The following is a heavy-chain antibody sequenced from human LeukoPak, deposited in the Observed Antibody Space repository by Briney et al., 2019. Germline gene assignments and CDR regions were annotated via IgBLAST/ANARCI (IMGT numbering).Heavy chain of an antibody. D-gene: IGHD2-2*01. Sequence: SQTLSLTCTVSGGSISSGDYYWSWIRQPPGKGLEWIGYIYYSGSTYYNPSLKSRVTISVDTSKNQFSLKLSSVTAADTAMYYCAREVPAAHNWFDPWGQGTLVTVSS. V-gene: IGHV4-30-4*01. J-gene: IGHJ5*02. CDR2: IYYSGST. CDR3: AREVPAAHNWFDP. CDR1: GGSISSGDYY.